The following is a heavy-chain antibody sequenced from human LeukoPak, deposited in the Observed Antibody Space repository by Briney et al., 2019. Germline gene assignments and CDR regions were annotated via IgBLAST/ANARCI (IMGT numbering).Heavy chain of an antibody. CDR1: GFTFSSYA. J-gene: IGHJ4*02. Sequence: PGGSLRLSCAASGFTFSSYAMSWVRQAPGKGLEWVSAISGSGGSTYYADSVKGRFTISRDNSKNTLYLQMNSLRAEDTAAYYCAKGRIAVAMMDYFDYWGQGTLVTVSS. CDR2: ISGSGGST. V-gene: IGHV3-23*01. D-gene: IGHD6-19*01. CDR3: AKGRIAVAMMDYFDY.